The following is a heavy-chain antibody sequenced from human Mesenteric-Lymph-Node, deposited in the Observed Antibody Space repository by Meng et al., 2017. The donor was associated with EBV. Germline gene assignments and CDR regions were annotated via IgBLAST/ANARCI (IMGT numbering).Heavy chain of an antibody. CDR1: GGSLSTTNYY. Sequence: QLQLHEQGSRLVKPSKTLSLPCPVSGGSLSTTNYYLSWVRQPPGKGLEWLGGIYYSGITYYNPSLTSRVDLSVDTSKNRFSLKLFSLTTEDTAVYFCVRSRGWTQVEWFDPWGPGILVTVSS. V-gene: IGHV4-39*01. J-gene: IGHJ5*02. D-gene: IGHD3/OR15-3a*01. CDR3: VRSRGWTQVEWFDP. CDR2: IYYSGIT.